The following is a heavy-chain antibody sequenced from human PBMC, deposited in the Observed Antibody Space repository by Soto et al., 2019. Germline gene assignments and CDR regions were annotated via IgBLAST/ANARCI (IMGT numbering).Heavy chain of an antibody. Sequence: SETLSLTCAVSGGSISSSNWWSWVRQPPGKGLEWIGEIYHSGSTNYNPSLKSRVTISVDKSKNQFSLKLSSVTAADTAVYYCVLMCGSYFIKKGGGFDDWGQGTLVTVAS. D-gene: IGHD1-26*01. CDR3: VLMCGSYFIKKGGGFDD. J-gene: IGHJ4*02. V-gene: IGHV4-4*02. CDR2: IYHSGST. CDR1: GGSISSSNW.